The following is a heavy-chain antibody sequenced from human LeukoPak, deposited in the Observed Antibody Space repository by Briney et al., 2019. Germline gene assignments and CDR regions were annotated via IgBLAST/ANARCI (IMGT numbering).Heavy chain of an antibody. CDR1: GGSISSSSYY. D-gene: IGHD3-22*01. V-gene: IGHV4-39*07. J-gene: IGHJ4*02. CDR3: ARSGGAMIVVYYFDY. Sequence: SGTLSLTCTVSGGSISSSSYYWGWIRQPPGKGLEWIGSIYYSGSTYYNPSLKSRVTISVDTSKNQFSLKLSSVTAADTAVYYCARSGGAMIVVYYFDYWGQGTLVTVSS. CDR2: IYYSGST.